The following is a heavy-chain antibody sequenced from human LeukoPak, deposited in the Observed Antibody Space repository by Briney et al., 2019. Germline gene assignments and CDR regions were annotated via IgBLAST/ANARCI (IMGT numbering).Heavy chain of an antibody. J-gene: IGHJ6*02. CDR2: ISSSSSTI. D-gene: IGHD6-13*01. CDR1: GFTFSSYS. Sequence: PGRSLRLSCAASGFTFSSYSMNWVRQAPGKGLEWVSYISSSSSTIYYADSVKGRFTISRDNAKNSLYLQMNSLRAEDTAVYYCARDSPIAAAGSRVHYGMDVWGQGTTVTVSS. V-gene: IGHV3-48*01. CDR3: ARDSPIAAAGSRVHYGMDV.